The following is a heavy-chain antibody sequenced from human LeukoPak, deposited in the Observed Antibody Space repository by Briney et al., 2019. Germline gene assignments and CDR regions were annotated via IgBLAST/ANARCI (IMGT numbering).Heavy chain of an antibody. CDR3: AREVTAIPGYFDY. Sequence: PSETLSLTCTVSGGSISGYYWSWIRQPPGKGLEWIGYIHYSGSTNYNPSLKSRVTISVDTSKNQFSLRLSSATAADTAVYYCAREVTAIPGYFDYWGQGTLVTVSS. J-gene: IGHJ4*02. D-gene: IGHD2-21*02. V-gene: IGHV4-59*01. CDR2: IHYSGST. CDR1: GGSISGYY.